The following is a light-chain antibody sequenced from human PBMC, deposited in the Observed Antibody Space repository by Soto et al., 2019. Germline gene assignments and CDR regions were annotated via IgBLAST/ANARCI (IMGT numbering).Light chain of an antibody. CDR2: AIS. V-gene: IGKV1-39*01. CDR3: QQSYSTPYT. CDR1: QSITNY. Sequence: DIQMTQSPSSLSASVGDRVTITCRASQSITNYLNWYQQKPGKAPKLLMYAISTLQSGVPSRFGGSGSGTQFTLTISSLQTDDFATYYCQQSYSTPYTFGQGTKVDI. J-gene: IGKJ2*01.